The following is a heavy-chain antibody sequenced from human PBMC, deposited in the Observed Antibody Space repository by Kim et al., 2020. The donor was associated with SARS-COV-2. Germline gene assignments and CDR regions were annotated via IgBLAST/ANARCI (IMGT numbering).Heavy chain of an antibody. CDR3: ARHMGELVDY. Sequence: STYYTPSLKRRVTISVDTSKNQFSLKLSSVTAADTAVYYCARHMGELVDYWGQGTLVTVSS. J-gene: IGHJ4*02. D-gene: IGHD3-16*01. V-gene: IGHV4-39*01. CDR2: ST.